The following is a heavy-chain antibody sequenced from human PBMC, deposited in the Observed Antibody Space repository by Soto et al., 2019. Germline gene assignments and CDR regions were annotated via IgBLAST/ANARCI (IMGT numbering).Heavy chain of an antibody. CDR2: IYYSGST. CDR3: ARPTYNSGSPFDY. CDR1: GGSISSYY. Sequence: TSETLSLTCTVSGGSISSYYWSWIRRPPGKGLEWIGYIYYSGSTNYNPSLKSRVTISVDTSKNQFSLKLSSVTAADTAVYYCARPTYNSGSPFDYWGQGTLVTVSS. D-gene: IGHD1-20*01. J-gene: IGHJ4*02. V-gene: IGHV4-59*01.